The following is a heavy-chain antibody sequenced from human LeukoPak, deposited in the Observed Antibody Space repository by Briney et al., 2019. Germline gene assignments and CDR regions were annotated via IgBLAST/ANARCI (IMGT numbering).Heavy chain of an antibody. CDR1: GGSISSYY. CDR2: IYYSGST. Sequence: SETLSLTSTVSGGSISSYYWSWIRQPPGKGLEWIGYIYYSGSTNYNPSLKSRVTISVDTSKNQFSLKLSSVTAADTAVYYCARGGPTVTYFDYWGQGTLVTVSS. CDR3: ARGGPTVTYFDY. D-gene: IGHD4-17*01. J-gene: IGHJ4*02. V-gene: IGHV4-59*01.